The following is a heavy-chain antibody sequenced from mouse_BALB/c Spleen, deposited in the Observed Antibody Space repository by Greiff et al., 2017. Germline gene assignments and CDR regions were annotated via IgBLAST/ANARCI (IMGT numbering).Heavy chain of an antibody. CDR2: ISTYYGDA. CDR3: ARLWYAMDY. J-gene: IGHJ4*01. D-gene: IGHD1-1*02. Sequence: VKLQQSGAELVRPGVSVKISCKGSGYTFTDYAMHWVKQSHAKSLEWIGVISTYYGDASYNQKFKGKATMTVDKSSSTAYMELARLTSEESAIYYCARLWYAMDYWGQGTSVTVSS. CDR1: GYTFTDYA. V-gene: IGHV1S137*01.